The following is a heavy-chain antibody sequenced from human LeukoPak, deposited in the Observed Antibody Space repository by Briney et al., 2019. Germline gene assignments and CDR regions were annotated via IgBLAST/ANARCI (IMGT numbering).Heavy chain of an antibody. Sequence: PSETLSLTCTVSDDSMISYYWGWIRQPPGKGLEWIGSIYYSGSTYYNPSLKSRVIISVDTSKSQFSLKLTSVTAADTAVYYCASLRPIDYWGQGTLVTVSS. CDR3: ASLRPIDY. CDR1: DDSMISYY. CDR2: IYYSGST. V-gene: IGHV4-39*01. J-gene: IGHJ4*02.